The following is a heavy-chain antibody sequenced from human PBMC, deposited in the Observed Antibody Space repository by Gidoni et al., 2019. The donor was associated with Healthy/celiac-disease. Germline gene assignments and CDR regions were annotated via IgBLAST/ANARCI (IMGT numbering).Heavy chain of an antibody. Sequence: QVQLVQSGAEVKKPGSSVKVSCQASVGTLRSYTISWVRQAPGQGREWMGRIIPILGIANYAQKFQGRVTITADKSTSTAYMELSSLRSEDTAVYYCARGGSSSSGGYYYYYYGMDVWGQGTTVTVSS. CDR2: IIPILGIA. V-gene: IGHV1-69*02. J-gene: IGHJ6*02. CDR1: VGTLRSYT. CDR3: ARGGSSSSGGYYYYYYGMDV. D-gene: IGHD6-6*01.